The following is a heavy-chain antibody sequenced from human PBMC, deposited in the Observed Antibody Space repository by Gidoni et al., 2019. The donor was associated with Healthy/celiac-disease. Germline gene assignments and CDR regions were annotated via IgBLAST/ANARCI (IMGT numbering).Heavy chain of an antibody. CDR1: GFTFSSYW. CDR3: ARDGYYDSSGYPY. J-gene: IGHJ4*02. Sequence: EVQLVESGGGLVQPGGSLRLSCAASGFTFSSYWMSWVRQAPGKGLEWVANIKQDGSEKYYVDSVKGRFTISRDNDKNSLYLQMNSLRAEDTAVYYCARDGYYDSSGYPYWGQGTLVTVSS. CDR2: IKQDGSEK. V-gene: IGHV3-7*03. D-gene: IGHD3-22*01.